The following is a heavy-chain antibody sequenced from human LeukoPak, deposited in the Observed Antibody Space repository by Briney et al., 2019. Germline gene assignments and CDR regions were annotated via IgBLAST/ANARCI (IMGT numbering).Heavy chain of an antibody. CDR3: ARDYGSLGDF. J-gene: IGHJ4*02. CDR2: IARDGSST. V-gene: IGHV3-74*01. CDR1: GFTFRSYA. Sequence: PGGSLRLSCAASGFTFRSYAMHWVRHAPGKGLVWVSRIARDGSSTTYADSVKGRFTISRDNAKNTLYLQMNSLRAEDSAMYYCARDYGSLGDFWGQGTLVTVSS. D-gene: IGHD2-15*01.